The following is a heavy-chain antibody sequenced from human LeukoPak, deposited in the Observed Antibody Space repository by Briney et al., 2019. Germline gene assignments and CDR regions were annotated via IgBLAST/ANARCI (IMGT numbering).Heavy chain of an antibody. Sequence: ASVKVSCKASGYIFTSYSMHWVRQAPGQGLGWMGIINPRGGSTSYAQKFQGRVTMTRDTSTSTVYMELSSLRSEDTAVYYCARVSQGDYYFDYWGQGTLVTVSS. CDR3: ARVSQGDYYFDY. D-gene: IGHD2-21*02. J-gene: IGHJ4*02. CDR1: GYIFTSYS. CDR2: INPRGGST. V-gene: IGHV1-46*01.